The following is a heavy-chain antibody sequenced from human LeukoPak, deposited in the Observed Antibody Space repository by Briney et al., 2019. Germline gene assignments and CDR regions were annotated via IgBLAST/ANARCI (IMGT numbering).Heavy chain of an antibody. CDR2: INPNSGGT. V-gene: IGHV1-2*06. D-gene: IGHD6-19*01. Sequence: ASVKVSCKASGYTFTGYYMHWVRQAPGQGLEWMGQINPNSGGTNYVQKFQGRVTMTRDTSFTTAYMELSGLRSGDTAVYYCARVRIGVAGNTFDMWGQGTMVTVS. CDR1: GYTFTGYY. J-gene: IGHJ3*02. CDR3: ARVRIGVAGNTFDM.